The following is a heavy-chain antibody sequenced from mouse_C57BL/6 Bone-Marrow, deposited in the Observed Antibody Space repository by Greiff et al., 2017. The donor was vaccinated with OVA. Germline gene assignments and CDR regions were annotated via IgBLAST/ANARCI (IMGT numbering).Heavy chain of an antibody. CDR3: ARHERLPFAY. V-gene: IGHV5-6*01. J-gene: IGHJ3*01. Sequence: VQLKESGGDLVKPGGSLKLSCAASGFTFSSYGMSWVRQTPDKRLEWVATISSGGSYTYYPDSVKGRFTISRDNAKNTLYLQMSSLKSEDTAMYYCARHERLPFAYWGQGTLVTVSA. CDR1: GFTFSSYG. CDR2: ISSGGSYT.